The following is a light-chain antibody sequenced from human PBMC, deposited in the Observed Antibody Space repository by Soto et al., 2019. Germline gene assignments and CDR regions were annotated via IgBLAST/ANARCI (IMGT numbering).Light chain of an antibody. CDR2: GAS. J-gene: IGKJ5*01. Sequence: EIVMTQSPATLSVSPGERGTLSCRASQSVSNNLDWYQQKPGQAPRLLIYGASTRATGISARFSGSGSGTEFTLTISSLRSDDVAIYYCQQYNNWPPITFGQGTRLEIK. V-gene: IGKV3-15*01. CDR1: QSVSNN. CDR3: QQYNNWPPIT.